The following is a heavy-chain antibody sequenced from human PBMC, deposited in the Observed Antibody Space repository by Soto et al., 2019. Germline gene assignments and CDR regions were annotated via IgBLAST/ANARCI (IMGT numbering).Heavy chain of an antibody. J-gene: IGHJ6*02. CDR2: IIPIFGTA. Sequence: QVQLVQSGAEVKKPGSSVKVSCKASGGTFSSYAISWLRQSPGQGLEWMGGIIPIFGTANSAQKFQDRVKITADKSTSTAYMELSSLRSEDTAVYYGASRQWTHYYYYGMDVWGQGTTVTVSS. V-gene: IGHV1-69*06. D-gene: IGHD6-19*01. CDR3: ASRQWTHYYYYGMDV. CDR1: GGTFSSYA.